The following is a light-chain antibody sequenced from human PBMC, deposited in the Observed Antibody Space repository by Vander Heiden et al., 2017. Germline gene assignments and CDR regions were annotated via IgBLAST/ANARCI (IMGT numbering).Light chain of an antibody. V-gene: IGKV1-39*01. J-gene: IGKJ1*01. CDR2: ATS. CDR1: QSISSY. CDR3: QQSDSTSWT. Sequence: DIQMTQSPSSLSASVGDRVTITCRASQSISSYLNWYQQKPGKAPKLLIYATSSLQSVVPSRFSGSGSGTDFTLTISSLQPEDFATYYCQQSDSTSWTFGQGTKVEIK.